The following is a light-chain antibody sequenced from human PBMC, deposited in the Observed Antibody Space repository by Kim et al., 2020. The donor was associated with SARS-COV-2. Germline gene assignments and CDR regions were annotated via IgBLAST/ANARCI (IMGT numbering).Light chain of an antibody. V-gene: IGLV2-23*02. CDR3: CSHAGSSTYVI. CDR1: SSDVGSYDL. CDR2: EVS. Sequence: QSALTQPASVSGSPGQSIAISCTGTSSDVGSYDLVSWYQLHPGKAPKLLIYEVSKRPSGVSNRFSGSKSGNTASLTISGLQTEDEADYYCCSHAGSSTYVIFGGGTQLTVL. J-gene: IGLJ2*01.